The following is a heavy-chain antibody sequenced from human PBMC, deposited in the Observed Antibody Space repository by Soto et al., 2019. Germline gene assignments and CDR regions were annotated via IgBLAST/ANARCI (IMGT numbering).Heavy chain of an antibody. CDR3: AKDQGYSSGWYGGIVDY. J-gene: IGHJ4*02. CDR1: GFTFSSYA. V-gene: IGHV3-23*01. Sequence: GGSLRLSCAASGFTFSSYAMSWVRQAPGKGLEWVSAISGSGGSTYYADSVKGRFTISRDNSKNTLYLQMNSLRAEDTAVYYCAKDQGYSSGWYGGIVDYWGQGTLVTVSS. D-gene: IGHD6-19*01. CDR2: ISGSGGST.